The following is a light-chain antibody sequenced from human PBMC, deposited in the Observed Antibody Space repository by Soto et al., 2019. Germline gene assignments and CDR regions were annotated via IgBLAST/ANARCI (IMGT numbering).Light chain of an antibody. CDR2: GAS. CDR3: QQYGSSPFT. Sequence: EMALTQSPGTLSLPPGEIATLSCRASQSVGTSYLAWYQQKPGQAPRLLLYGASSRATGIPDRFSGSGSGTDFTLTISRLEPEDFAVYYCQQYGSSPFTFGGGTKVEIK. V-gene: IGKV3-20*01. J-gene: IGKJ4*01. CDR1: QSVGTSY.